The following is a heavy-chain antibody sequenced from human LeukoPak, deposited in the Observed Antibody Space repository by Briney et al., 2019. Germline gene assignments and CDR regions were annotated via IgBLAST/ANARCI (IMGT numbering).Heavy chain of an antibody. CDR3: AREANPDYAFDI. CDR1: GFTFSSYW. J-gene: IGHJ3*02. V-gene: IGHV3-7*01. Sequence: GGSLRLSCAASGFTFSSYWMSWVRQAPGRGLEWVANIKQDGSEKYYVDSVKGRFTISRDNAKNSLYLQMNSLGAEDTAVYYCAREANPDYAFDIWGQGTMVTVSS. CDR2: IKQDGSEK. D-gene: IGHD4/OR15-4a*01.